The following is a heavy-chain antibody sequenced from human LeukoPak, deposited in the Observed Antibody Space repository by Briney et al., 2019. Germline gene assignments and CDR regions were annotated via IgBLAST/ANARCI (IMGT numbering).Heavy chain of an antibody. D-gene: IGHD2-15*01. CDR2: ISYSGNT. CDR3: ARHCCSGPAKRVFDI. Sequence: SSETLSLTCTVSGSSIISSDYHWGWVRQPPGKGLEWIGTISYSGNTDYNPSLRSRVTISVDTSNNQFSLRLGSVTAADTAVYHCARHCCSGPAKRVFDIWGQGTMVTVSS. J-gene: IGHJ3*02. CDR1: GSSIISSDYH. V-gene: IGHV4-39*01.